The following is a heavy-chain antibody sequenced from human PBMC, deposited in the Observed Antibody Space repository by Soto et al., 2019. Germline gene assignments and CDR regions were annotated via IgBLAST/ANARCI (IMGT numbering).Heavy chain of an antibody. D-gene: IGHD2-15*01. V-gene: IGHV5-51*01. CDR3: TRLSPRYCNGDTCPPPYSYGMAV. CDR1: GYIFTNYW. Sequence: GESLKISCKVSGYIFTNYWIAWVRQMPGKGLEWMGIIYPDDSDTRYSPSFQGQASISADKSITTAYLQWSSLKASDTAMYYCTRLSPRYCNGDTCPPPYSYGMAVWGQGTTVTVSS. J-gene: IGHJ6*02. CDR2: IYPDDSDT.